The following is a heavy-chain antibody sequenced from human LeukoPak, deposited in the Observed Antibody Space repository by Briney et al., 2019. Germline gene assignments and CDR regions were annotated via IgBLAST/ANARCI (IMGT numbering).Heavy chain of an antibody. Sequence: PGGSLRLSCAASGFTFDDYAMHWVRQAPGKGLEWVSGISWNSGSIGYADSVKGRFTISRDNAKNSLYLQMNSLRAEDTAVYYCAKDFQYYFDYWGQGTLVTVSS. CDR2: ISWNSGSI. V-gene: IGHV3-9*01. CDR3: AKDFQYYFDY. CDR1: GFTFDDYA. J-gene: IGHJ4*02.